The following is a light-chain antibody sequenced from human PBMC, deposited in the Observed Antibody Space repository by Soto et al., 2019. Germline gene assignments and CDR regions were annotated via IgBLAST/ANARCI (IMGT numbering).Light chain of an antibody. CDR1: SSDVGAYNY. Sequence: QSALPQPPSASGSPGQSVTISCIGTSSDVGAYNYVSWYQQHPGKVPKLMIYEVSKRPSGVPDRFSASKSGNTASLTVSGLQAEDEADYYCSSHGGSNNFYVFGTGTKVTVL. J-gene: IGLJ1*01. V-gene: IGLV2-8*01. CDR2: EVS. CDR3: SSHGGSNNFYV.